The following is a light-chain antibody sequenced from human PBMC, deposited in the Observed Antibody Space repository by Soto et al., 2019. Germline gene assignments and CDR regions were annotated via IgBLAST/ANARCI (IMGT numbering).Light chain of an antibody. CDR3: QKYNSEGT. CDR1: QTISSW. Sequence: DIQMTQSPSTLSGSVGDRVTITCRASQTISSWLAWYQQKPGKVPKLLIYAASSLQSGVPSRFSGSGSGTDFTLTISSLQPEDVATYYCQKYNSEGTFGQGTKVDIK. CDR2: AAS. J-gene: IGKJ1*01. V-gene: IGKV1-5*01.